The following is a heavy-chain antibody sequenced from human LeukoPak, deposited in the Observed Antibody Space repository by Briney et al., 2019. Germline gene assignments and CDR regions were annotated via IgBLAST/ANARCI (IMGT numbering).Heavy chain of an antibody. Sequence: GGSLRLSCAASGFSFSSYDMHWVRQATGKGLERVTAIGTAGDTYYPGSVKGRFTISRENAKNSLYLQMNSLRAGDTAVYYCARSKAYSYGYEGYYFDYWGQGTLVTVSS. CDR1: GFSFSSYD. V-gene: IGHV3-13*01. D-gene: IGHD5-18*01. J-gene: IGHJ4*02. CDR3: ARSKAYSYGYEGYYFDY. CDR2: IGTAGDT.